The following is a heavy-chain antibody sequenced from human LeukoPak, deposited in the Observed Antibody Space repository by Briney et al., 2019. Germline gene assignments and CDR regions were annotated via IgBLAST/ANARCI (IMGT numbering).Heavy chain of an antibody. Sequence: SVKVSCKASGGSFSSYVITWVRQAPGQGLEWMGRIIPVLGVSNFAQKFEGRVAITADKSTNTAHMELRRLESGDTAVYYCTRMENDALDYWGQGTLVTVSS. J-gene: IGHJ4*02. CDR2: IIPVLGVS. V-gene: IGHV1-69*04. CDR3: TRMENDALDY. CDR1: GGSFSSYV. D-gene: IGHD1-1*01.